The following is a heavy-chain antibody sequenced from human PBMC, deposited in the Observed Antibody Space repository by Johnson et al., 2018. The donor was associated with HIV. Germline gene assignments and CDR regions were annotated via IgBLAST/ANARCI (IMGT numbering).Heavy chain of an antibody. Sequence: VQLVESGGGVVQPGRSLRLSCVASGFNFIDYAMIWVRQAPGKGLEWVSVIYSGGSTYYADSVKGRFTISRDNSKNTLYLQMNSLRAEDTAVYYCARDHLSSRGAFDIGGQGTMVTVSS. V-gene: IGHV3-66*01. CDR2: IYSGGST. D-gene: IGHD6-13*01. CDR3: ARDHLSSRGAFDI. J-gene: IGHJ3*02. CDR1: GFNFIDYA.